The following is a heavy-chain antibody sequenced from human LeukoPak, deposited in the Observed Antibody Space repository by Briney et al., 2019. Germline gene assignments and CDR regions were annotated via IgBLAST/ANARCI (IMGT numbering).Heavy chain of an antibody. CDR1: GYNFTSSW. CDR2: IYPDDSDT. CDR3: ARAETSRLDPFDF. V-gene: IGHV5-51*01. J-gene: IGHJ4*02. Sequence: RGESLKISCQASGYNFTSSWIGWVRQMPGKGLECMGIIYPDDSDTRYSPSFQGQVTISADKSISTAYLQWSSLTASDTAMYYCARAETSRLDPFDFWGRGTLVTVSS.